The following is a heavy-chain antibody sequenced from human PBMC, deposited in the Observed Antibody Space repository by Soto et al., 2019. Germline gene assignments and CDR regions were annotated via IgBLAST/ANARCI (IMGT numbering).Heavy chain of an antibody. CDR1: GYTFTRSG. Sequence: QVQLVQSGAEVKKPGASVKVSCKASGYTFTRSGISWVRQAPGQGLEWMGWISTYNGHTNYAQTFQGRVTMTTATSXXTSHTEVRSMTADDAAVYYCARERVACCYYSGMVVWGQGTPATVSS. CDR3: ARERVACCYYSGMVV. D-gene: IGHD2-15*01. V-gene: IGHV1-18*01. J-gene: IGHJ6*02. CDR2: ISTYNGHT.